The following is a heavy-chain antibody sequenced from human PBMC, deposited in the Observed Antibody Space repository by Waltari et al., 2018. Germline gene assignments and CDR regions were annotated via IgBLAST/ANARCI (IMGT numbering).Heavy chain of an antibody. V-gene: IGHV4-61*01. CDR1: GGSVSSGSYY. CDR2: IYYSGST. CDR3: ARVVVVVADAFDI. J-gene: IGHJ3*02. D-gene: IGHD2-15*01. Sequence: QVQLQESAPGLVKPSETLSLTCTVPGGSVSSGSYYWSWIRQPPGKGLEWIGYIYYSGSTNYNPSLKSRVTISVDTSKNQFSLKLSSVTAADTAVYYCARVVVVVADAFDIWGQGTMVTVSS.